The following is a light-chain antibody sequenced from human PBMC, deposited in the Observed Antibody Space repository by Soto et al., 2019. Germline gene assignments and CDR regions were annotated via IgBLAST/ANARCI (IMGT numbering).Light chain of an antibody. V-gene: IGKV4-1*01. J-gene: IGKJ1*01. Sequence: DIVMTQSPDSLAVSLGERATINCESSQSVLYSSNNENYLAWYQQKPGQPPKLLIYWASTRESGVPDRFRGSGSGTDFTLTISSLQAEDVAVYYCQQYYSSPLTFGQGTKVEIK. CDR3: QQYYSSPLT. CDR2: WAS. CDR1: QSVLYSSNNENY.